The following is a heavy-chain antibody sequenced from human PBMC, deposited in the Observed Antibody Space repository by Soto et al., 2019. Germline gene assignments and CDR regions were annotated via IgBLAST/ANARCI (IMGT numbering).Heavy chain of an antibody. CDR1: GFTFSRYA. Sequence: QVQLVESGGGVVQPGRSLRLSCAASGFTFSRYAMHWVRQAPGKGLEWVAVISYDGSNKQYADSVKGRFTISRDNSKNTLYLQMNSLRAEDKAVYYCARVDESAPYGMDVWGQGTTVTVSS. J-gene: IGHJ6*02. CDR2: ISYDGSNK. V-gene: IGHV3-30-3*01. CDR3: ARVDESAPYGMDV.